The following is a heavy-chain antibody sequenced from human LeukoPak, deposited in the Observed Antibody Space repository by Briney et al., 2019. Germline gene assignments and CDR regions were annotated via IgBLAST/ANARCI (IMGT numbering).Heavy chain of an antibody. V-gene: IGHV3-23*01. CDR1: GFTFSSYA. Sequence: GGSLRLSCAASGFTFSSYAMSRVRQAPGKGLEWVSAISGSGGSTYYADSVKGRFTISRDNSKNTLYLQMNSLRAEDTAVYYCAKFNGGYPIFDYWGQGTLVTVSS. J-gene: IGHJ4*02. CDR2: ISGSGGST. CDR3: AKFNGGYPIFDY. D-gene: IGHD4-17*01.